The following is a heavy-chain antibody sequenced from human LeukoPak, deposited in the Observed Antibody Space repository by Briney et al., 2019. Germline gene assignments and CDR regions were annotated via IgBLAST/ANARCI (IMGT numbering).Heavy chain of an antibody. CDR1: GGSISSYY. CDR2: IYYSGST. V-gene: IGHV4-59*01. Sequence: SETLSLTCTVSGGSISSYYWSWIRQPPGKGLEWIGYIYYSGSTNYNPSLKSRVTISVDTSKNQFSLKLSSVTAADTAVYYCARVVVGARPGASDIWGQGTMVTVSS. CDR3: ARVVVGARPGASDI. J-gene: IGHJ3*02. D-gene: IGHD1-26*01.